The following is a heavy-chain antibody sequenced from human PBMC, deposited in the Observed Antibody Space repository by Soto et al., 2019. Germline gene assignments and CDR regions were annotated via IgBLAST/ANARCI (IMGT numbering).Heavy chain of an antibody. CDR1: GYTFTSYG. CDR2: ISAYNGNT. Sequence: ASVKVSCKASGYTFTSYGISWVRQAPGQGLEWMGWISAYNGNTNYAQKLQGRVTMTTDTSTSTAYMELRSLRSDDTATYYCARVPTVRGVIGNGWFDPWGQGTLVTVSS. J-gene: IGHJ5*02. D-gene: IGHD3-10*01. CDR3: ARVPTVRGVIGNGWFDP. V-gene: IGHV1-18*01.